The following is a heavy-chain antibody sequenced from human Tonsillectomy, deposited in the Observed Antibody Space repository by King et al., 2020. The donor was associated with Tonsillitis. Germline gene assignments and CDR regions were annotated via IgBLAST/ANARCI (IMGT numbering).Heavy chain of an antibody. J-gene: IGHJ4*02. CDR2: IYSGGSST. V-gene: IGHV3-23*03. CDR3: AKAVRFGDLLSY. D-gene: IGHD3-10*01. CDR1: GFTFSSYA. Sequence: VQLVESGGGLVQPGGSLRLSCAASGFTFSSYAMSWVRQAPGKGLEWVSVIYSGGSSTYYADSVKGRFTISRDNSKNTLYLQMNSLRAEDTAVYYCAKAVRFGDLLSYWGQGTLVTVSS.